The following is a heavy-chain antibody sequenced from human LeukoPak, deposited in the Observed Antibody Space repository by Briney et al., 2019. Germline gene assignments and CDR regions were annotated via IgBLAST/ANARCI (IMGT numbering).Heavy chain of an antibody. CDR2: ISYDGSNK. J-gene: IGHJ6*02. D-gene: IGHD3-22*01. V-gene: IGHV3-30*13. CDR3: ARDRKSYDSSGYHRHYYYYGMDV. Sequence: TLSLTCAVPGGSISSSNWWSWVRQAPGKGLEWVAVISYDGSNKYYADSVKGRFTISRDSSKNWLYLQMNSLRAEDTAVYFCARDRKSYDSSGYHRHYYYYGMDVWGQGTTVTVSS. CDR1: GGSISSSN.